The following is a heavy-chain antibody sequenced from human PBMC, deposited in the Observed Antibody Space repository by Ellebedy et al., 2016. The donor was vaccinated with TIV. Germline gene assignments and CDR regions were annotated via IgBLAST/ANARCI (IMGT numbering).Heavy chain of an antibody. CDR3: SRGIAAVMY. CDR1: GFTFSNYS. V-gene: IGHV3-21*01. Sequence: GESLKISCAGAGFTFSNYSMNWVRKAPGMGLEWVASITGSSSYMFYSDSVMGRFTISRDNAKNSLYLQMNSLRAEDTAVYYCSRGIAAVMYWGQGTLVTVSS. D-gene: IGHD6-13*01. CDR2: ITGSSSYM. J-gene: IGHJ4*02.